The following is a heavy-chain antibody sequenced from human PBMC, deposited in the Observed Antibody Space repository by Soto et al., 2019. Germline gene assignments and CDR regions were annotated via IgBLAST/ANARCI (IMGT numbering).Heavy chain of an antibody. Sequence: QVQLVESGGGVVQPGRSLRLSCAASGFTFSHYAMNWVCQAPGKGLEWVALMSYDGSNEYYADSVKGRFTISRDNSKNTLYLQMNILRAEDTAVYYCAKDGSHNFDYWGQGTLVTVSS. V-gene: IGHV3-30*18. J-gene: IGHJ4*02. CDR3: AKDGSHNFDY. CDR1: GFTFSHYA. D-gene: IGHD1-26*01. CDR2: MSYDGSNE.